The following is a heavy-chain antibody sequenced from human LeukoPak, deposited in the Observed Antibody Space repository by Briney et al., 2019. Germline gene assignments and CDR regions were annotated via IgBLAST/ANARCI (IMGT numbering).Heavy chain of an antibody. CDR2: TYTSGST. D-gene: IGHD2-15*01. J-gene: IGHJ5*02. V-gene: IGHV4-4*07. Sequence: SETLSLTCTVSGGSISSYYWSWLRQPAGKGLEWIGRTYTSGSTNYNPSLNSRVTMSVDTSKNQFSLKLSSVTAADTAVYYCARDTPCSGGSCYLVPWFDPWGQGTLVTVSS. CDR3: ARDTPCSGGSCYLVPWFDP. CDR1: GGSISSYY.